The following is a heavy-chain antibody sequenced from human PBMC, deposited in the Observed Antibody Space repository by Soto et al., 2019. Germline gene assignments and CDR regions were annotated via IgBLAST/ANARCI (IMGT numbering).Heavy chain of an antibody. J-gene: IGHJ3*02. Sequence: EVQLVESGGGLVKPGGSLRLFCPASGFTFSSYSMNWVRQAPGKGVEWVSSISSSSSYIYYADSVKGRFTISRDNAKNSLYLQMNSLRAEDTAMYYCARAQGSGYPGDGAFDIWGQGTMVTVSS. CDR2: ISSSSSYI. D-gene: IGHD5-12*01. V-gene: IGHV3-21*01. CDR3: ARAQGSGYPGDGAFDI. CDR1: GFTFSSYS.